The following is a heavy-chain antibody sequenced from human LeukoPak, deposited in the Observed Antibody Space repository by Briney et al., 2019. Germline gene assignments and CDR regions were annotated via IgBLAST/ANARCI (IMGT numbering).Heavy chain of an antibody. CDR3: ARVSAGVIGMKDVFDI. Sequence: GGSLRLSCAASGFTFSNYWMNWVRQAPGKGLERVANIKQDGSEKYYVDSVEGRFTVSRDNTKNSLYLQMNSLRAEDTAVYYCARVSAGVIGMKDVFDIWGQGTMVTVSS. V-gene: IGHV3-7*01. J-gene: IGHJ3*02. CDR1: GFTFSNYW. D-gene: IGHD3-16*02. CDR2: IKQDGSEK.